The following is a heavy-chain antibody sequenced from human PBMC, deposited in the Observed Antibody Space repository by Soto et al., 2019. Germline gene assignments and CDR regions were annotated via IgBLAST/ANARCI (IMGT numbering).Heavy chain of an antibody. CDR3: ARGPISYYDDNGHSYYFDY. J-gene: IGHJ4*02. Sequence: GGSLRLSCAASGFTVGSNYMSWVRQAPGKGLEWVSVFYSGDTTYYADSVKGRFTISRDNSKNTLDLQMNSLRADDTAVYYCARGPISYYDDNGHSYYFDYWGQGTPVTVSS. CDR2: FYSGDTT. CDR1: GFTVGSNY. D-gene: IGHD3-22*01. V-gene: IGHV3-66*01.